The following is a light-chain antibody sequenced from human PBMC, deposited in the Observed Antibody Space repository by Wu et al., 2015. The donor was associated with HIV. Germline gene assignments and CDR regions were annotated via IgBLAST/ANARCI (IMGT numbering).Light chain of an antibody. CDR2: QAS. J-gene: IGKJ1*01. CDR1: QSINRW. CDR3: QQYSSYPWT. Sequence: DIQMTQSPATLSASVGDRVTITCRASQSINRWLAWYQWHSGKSPKLLIYQASNLQDGVSSRFSGSGSGTEFTLTISSLQPGDFAIYYCQQYSSYPWTFGQGDQGGRQT. V-gene: IGKV1-5*03.